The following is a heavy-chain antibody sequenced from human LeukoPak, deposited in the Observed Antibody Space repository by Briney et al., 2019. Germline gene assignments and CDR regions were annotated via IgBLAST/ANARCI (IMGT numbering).Heavy chain of an antibody. Sequence: PGGSLRLSCVASGFTFDDYGMGWVRQLPGKGLEWVSVIYSGGSTYYADSVKGRFTISRDNSKNTLYLQMNSLRAEDTAVYYCARMERFLEWSFDYWGQGTLVTVSS. CDR2: IYSGGST. V-gene: IGHV3-53*01. D-gene: IGHD3-3*01. CDR1: GFTFDDYG. J-gene: IGHJ4*02. CDR3: ARMERFLEWSFDY.